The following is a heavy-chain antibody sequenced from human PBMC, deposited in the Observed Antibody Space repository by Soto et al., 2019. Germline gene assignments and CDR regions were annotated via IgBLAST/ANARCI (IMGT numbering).Heavy chain of an antibody. CDR1: GYTFTSYD. J-gene: IGHJ4*02. D-gene: IGHD2-21*02. CDR2: MNPNSGDT. CDR3: ARWYGGNSGDY. V-gene: IGHV1-8*01. Sequence: QVQLVQSGAEVKKPGASVKVSCKASGYTFTSYDINWVRQATVQGPEWMGWMNPNSGDTHYAQTFQGRVTMTRNTSISTAYMELSSLRSEDTAMYYCARWYGGNSGDYWGQVTLVTVSS.